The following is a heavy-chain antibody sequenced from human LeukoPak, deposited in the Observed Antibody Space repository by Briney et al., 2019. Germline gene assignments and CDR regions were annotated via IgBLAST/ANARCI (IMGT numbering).Heavy chain of an antibody. Sequence: GGSLRLSCAASGFTFSSYGMHWVRQAPGKGLEWVAFIRFDGSNKYYADSVKGRFTLSRDNSKNTLYLQMNSLRAEDTAVYYCAKDGSLYSSGWYSDYWGQGTLVTVSS. CDR3: AKDGSLYSSGWYSDY. J-gene: IGHJ4*02. CDR1: GFTFSSYG. D-gene: IGHD6-19*01. CDR2: IRFDGSNK. V-gene: IGHV3-30*02.